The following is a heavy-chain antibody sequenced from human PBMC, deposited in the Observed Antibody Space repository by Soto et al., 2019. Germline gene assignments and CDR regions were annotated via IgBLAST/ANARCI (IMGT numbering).Heavy chain of an antibody. V-gene: IGHV4-4*02. D-gene: IGHD3-22*01. Sequence: QVQLQESGPGLVKPSGTLSLTCAVSGGSISSSNWWSWVRQPPGKGLEWIGGIYHSGSTNYNPSLKSRVTISVDKSKKQFSLKLSSVTAADTAVYYCARKNTRGGYHEYYYYGMDVWGQGTTVTVSS. CDR1: GGSISSSNW. CDR3: ARKNTRGGYHEYYYYGMDV. CDR2: IYHSGST. J-gene: IGHJ6*02.